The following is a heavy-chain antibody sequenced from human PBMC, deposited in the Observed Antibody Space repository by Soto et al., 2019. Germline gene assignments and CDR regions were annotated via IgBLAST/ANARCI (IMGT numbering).Heavy chain of an antibody. V-gene: IGHV4-30-4*01. Sequence: SETLSLTCTVSGGSISSGDYYWSWIRQPPGKGLEWIGYIYYSGSTYYNPSLKSRVTISVDTSKNQFSLKLSSVTAADTAVYYCASNYPFWSGLTAYYYYGMDVWGQGTTVTVSS. D-gene: IGHD3-3*01. CDR1: GGSISSGDYY. J-gene: IGHJ6*02. CDR2: IYYSGST. CDR3: ASNYPFWSGLTAYYYYGMDV.